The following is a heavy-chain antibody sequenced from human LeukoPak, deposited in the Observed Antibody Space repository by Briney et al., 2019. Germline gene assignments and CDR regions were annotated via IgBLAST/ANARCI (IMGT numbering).Heavy chain of an antibody. V-gene: IGHV3-11*04. J-gene: IGHJ6*04. CDR1: GFTFRDYY. CDR2: ISSSGSTI. CDR3: AELGITMIGGV. D-gene: IGHD3-10*02. Sequence: GGSLRLSCAASGFTFRDYYMSWIRQTPGKGLEWVSYISSSGSTIYYADSVKGRLTISRDNAKNSLYLQMNSLRAEDTAVYYCAELGITMIGGVWGKGTTVTISS.